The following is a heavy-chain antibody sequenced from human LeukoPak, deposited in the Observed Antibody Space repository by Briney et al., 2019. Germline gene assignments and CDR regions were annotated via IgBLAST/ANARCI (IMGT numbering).Heavy chain of an antibody. CDR2: IYYSGST. Sequence: PSQTLSLICTVSGGSISSGGYYWSWIRQHPGKGLEWIGYIYYSGSTYYNPSLKSRVTISVDTSKNQFSLKLSSVTAADTAVYYCASRYCSSTSCYWFDPWGQGTLVTVSS. CDR3: ASRYCSSTSCYWFDP. CDR1: GGSISSGGYY. D-gene: IGHD2-2*01. V-gene: IGHV4-31*03. J-gene: IGHJ5*02.